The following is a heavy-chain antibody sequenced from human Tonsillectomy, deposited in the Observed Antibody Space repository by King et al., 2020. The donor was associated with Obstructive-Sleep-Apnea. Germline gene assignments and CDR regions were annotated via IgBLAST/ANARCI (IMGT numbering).Heavy chain of an antibody. D-gene: IGHD2-15*01. CDR1: GFSLNTSGVA. CDR3: AHRGPRDAYCSGGSCFGLDS. CDR2: IFWDDDK. J-gene: IGHJ4*02. Sequence: TLKESGPTLVKPTQTLTLTCTFSGFSLNTSGVAVGWIRQPPGKALEWLGFIFWDDDKYYSPSLKSRLTITRDTSRNQVVLTMPNVDPVDTATYYCAHRGPRDAYCSGGSCFGLDSWGQGTLVTVSS. V-gene: IGHV2-5*02.